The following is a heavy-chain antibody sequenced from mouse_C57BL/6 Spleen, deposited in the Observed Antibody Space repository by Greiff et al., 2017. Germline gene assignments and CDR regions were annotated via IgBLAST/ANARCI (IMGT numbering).Heavy chain of an antibody. D-gene: IGHD1-1*02. CDR2: ISSGSSTI. CDR3: ACGGGC. V-gene: IGHV5-17*01. J-gene: IGHJ2*01. CDR1: GFTFSDYG. Sequence: EVKLVESGGGLVKPGGSLKLSCAASGFTFSDYGMHWVRQAPEKGLEWVAYISSGSSTIYYADTVQGRFTISRDNAKNTLFLRMTSLRSEDAAMYYCACGGGCWGQGTTLTVSS.